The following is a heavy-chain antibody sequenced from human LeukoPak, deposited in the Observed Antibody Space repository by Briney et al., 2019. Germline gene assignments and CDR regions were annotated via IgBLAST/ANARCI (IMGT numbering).Heavy chain of an antibody. CDR3: VREVSGDPWHNWFDP. CDR2: INQDGGEK. D-gene: IGHD4-17*01. V-gene: IGHV3-7*01. CDR1: GFTFNIYW. J-gene: IGHJ5*02. Sequence: GALRLSCAASGFTFNIYWMSWVRQAPGKGLEWVANINQDGGEKYHVDSVKGRFTVSRDNAKKSLYLEMNSLRAEDTAVYYCVREVSGDPWHNWFDPWGQGTPVTVSS.